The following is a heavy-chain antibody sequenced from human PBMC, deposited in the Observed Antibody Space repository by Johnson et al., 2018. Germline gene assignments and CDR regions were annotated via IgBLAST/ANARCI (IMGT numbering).Heavy chain of an antibody. CDR3: AREGWPGAPDAFDI. CDR1: GFTFSSYA. V-gene: IGHV3-30-3*01. J-gene: IGHJ3*02. CDR2: ISYDGSNK. Sequence: QVQLVESGGGVVQPGRSLRLSCAASGFTFSSYAMHWVRQAPGKGLEWVAVISYDGSNKYYADSVKGRFTISRDNSKNTLYLQMNSLRAEDTAVYYCAREGWPGAPDAFDIWGQGTMVTVSS. D-gene: IGHD1-26*01.